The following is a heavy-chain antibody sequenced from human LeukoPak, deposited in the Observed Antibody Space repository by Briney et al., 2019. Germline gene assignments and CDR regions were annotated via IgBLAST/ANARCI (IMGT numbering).Heavy chain of an antibody. CDR3: ARGSVAGRQRAPPKEWFDP. CDR1: GFTFDDYA. D-gene: IGHD6-6*01. V-gene: IGHV3-9*01. Sequence: GGSLRLSCAASGFTFDDYAMHWVRQAPGKGLEWVSGISWNSGSIGYADSVKGRFTISRDNAKNSLYLQINSLRAEDTAVYYCARGSVAGRQRAPPKEWFDPWGQGTLVTVSS. CDR2: ISWNSGSI. J-gene: IGHJ5*02.